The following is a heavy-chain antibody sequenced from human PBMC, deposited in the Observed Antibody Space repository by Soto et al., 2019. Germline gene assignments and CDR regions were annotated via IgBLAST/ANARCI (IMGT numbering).Heavy chain of an antibody. CDR2: IYPEDSDT. CDR3: VRRAYGGDWILASS. Sequence: PGESLKISCKASGYSFTTYWIGWVRQMPGKGLEWMGIIYPEDSDTRYSPSFQGQVTISADKSISTAYLQWSSLKASDSAIYYCVRRAYGGDWILASSWGQGTLVTVSS. D-gene: IGHD2-2*03. J-gene: IGHJ5*02. CDR1: GYSFTTYW. V-gene: IGHV5-51*01.